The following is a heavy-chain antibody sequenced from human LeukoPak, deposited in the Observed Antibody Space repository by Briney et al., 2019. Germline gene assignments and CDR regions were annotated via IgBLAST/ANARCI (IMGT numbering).Heavy chain of an antibody. J-gene: IGHJ4*02. D-gene: IGHD3-9*01. CDR1: GGTFSSYA. CDR3: ARDLVGSHTGYSSGAWDY. Sequence: SVKVSCKASGGTFSSYAISWVRQAPGQGLEWMGGIIPIFGTANYAQKFQGRLTITADESTSTAYMELSSLRAEDTAVYYCARDLVGSHTGYSSGAWDYWGQGTLVTVSS. CDR2: IIPIFGTA. V-gene: IGHV1-69*13.